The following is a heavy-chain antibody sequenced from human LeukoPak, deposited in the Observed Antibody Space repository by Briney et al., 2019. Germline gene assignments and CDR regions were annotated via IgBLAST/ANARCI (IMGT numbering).Heavy chain of an antibody. V-gene: IGHV3-21*01. Sequence: GGSLRLSCAASGXTFSSYSMNWVRQAPGKGLEWVSSISSSSSYIYYADSVKGRFTISRDNAKNSLYLQMNSLRAEDTAVYYCARDGGGYFDYWGQGTLVTVSS. J-gene: IGHJ4*02. CDR3: ARDGGGYFDY. D-gene: IGHD3-10*01. CDR1: GXTFSSYS. CDR2: ISSSSSYI.